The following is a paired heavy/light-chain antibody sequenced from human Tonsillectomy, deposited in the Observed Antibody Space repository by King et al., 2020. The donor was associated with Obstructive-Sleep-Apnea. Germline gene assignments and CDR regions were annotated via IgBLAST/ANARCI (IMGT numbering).Heavy chain of an antibody. D-gene: IGHD2-8*01. CDR1: GGSITSAGNN. V-gene: IGHV4-31*03. J-gene: IGHJ4*02. Sequence: QVQLQESGPGQVKPSETLSLTCSVSGGSITSAGNNWNWIRQRPGKGLEWIGYIYDSGKTYYNPSLKSRVIIAVDTSKNQFSLKLKSVTAADTAIYYCARELMQPSYRMDHWGQGTLVTVSS. CDR2: IYDSGKT. CDR3: ARELMQPSYRMDH.
Light chain of an antibody. CDR2: NKN. CDR1: SLSSFY. Sequence: SSDLTQDPAVSVALGQTVEITCQGASLSSFYASWYQQKPGQAPLLIIYNKNNRPSGIPDRFSGSSSGITSSLTITGIQAGDEADYYCSSRDTSGFHVLFGGGTKVTVL. V-gene: IGLV3-19*01. J-gene: IGLJ3*02. CDR3: SSRDTSGFHVL.